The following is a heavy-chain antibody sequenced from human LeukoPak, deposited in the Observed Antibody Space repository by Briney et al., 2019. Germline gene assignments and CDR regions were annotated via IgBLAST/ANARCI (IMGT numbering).Heavy chain of an antibody. CDR1: GYTFTGYY. D-gene: IGHD2-15*01. V-gene: IGHV1-2*02. CDR2: INPNSGGT. J-gene: IGHJ4*02. Sequence: ASVKVSCKASGYTFTGYYMHWVRQAPGQGLEWMGWINPNSGGTNYAQKFQGRVTMTRDTSISTAYMELSRLRSDDTAVYYCARVSSSEYCSGGSCYGDYWRQGTLVTVSS. CDR3: ARVSSSEYCSGGSCYGDY.